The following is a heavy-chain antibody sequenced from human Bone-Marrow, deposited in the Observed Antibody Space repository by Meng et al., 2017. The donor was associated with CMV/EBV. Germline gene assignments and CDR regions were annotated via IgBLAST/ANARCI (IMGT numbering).Heavy chain of an antibody. Sequence: GGSLRLACAASGFTFSSYGMHWVRQAPGKGLEWVAFIRYDGSNKYYADSVKGRFTISRDNSKNTLYLQMNSLRAEDTAVYYCAKVGAKWFGELCDYFGQGTLVIVSS. CDR3: AKVGAKWFGELCDY. CDR1: GFTFSSYG. D-gene: IGHD3-10*01. V-gene: IGHV3-30*02. CDR2: IRYDGSNK. J-gene: IGHJ4*02.